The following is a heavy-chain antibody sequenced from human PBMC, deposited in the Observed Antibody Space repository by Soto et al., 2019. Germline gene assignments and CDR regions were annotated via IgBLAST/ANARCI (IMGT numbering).Heavy chain of an antibody. CDR3: ARSYDSSGYYEGYWYFDL. V-gene: IGHV1-69*12. D-gene: IGHD3-22*01. Sequence: QVQLVQSGAEVKKPGSSVKVSCKASGGTFSSYAISWVRQAPGQGLEWMGGIIPIFGTANYAQKFQGRVTITADXXTXTXXMELSSLRSEDTAVYYCARSYDSSGYYEGYWYFDLWGRGTLVTVSS. CDR1: GGTFSSYA. J-gene: IGHJ2*01. CDR2: IIPIFGTA.